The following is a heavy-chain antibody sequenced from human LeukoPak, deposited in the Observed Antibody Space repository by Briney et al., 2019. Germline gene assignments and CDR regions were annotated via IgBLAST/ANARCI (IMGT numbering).Heavy chain of an antibody. CDR2: SIPSGECT. CDR1: GFTLNTYA. V-gene: IGHV3-23*01. Sequence: GGSLRLSCGPSGFTLNTYAMTWVRHAPGKGLECVASSIPSGECTKDAESVKGRFTISRDNGKNSLYLQINGLRADDTAVYYCARDQGSMIVVRTTNWYFDLWGGGTVVTVSS. D-gene: IGHD3-22*01. J-gene: IGHJ2*01. CDR3: ARDQGSMIVVRTTNWYFDL.